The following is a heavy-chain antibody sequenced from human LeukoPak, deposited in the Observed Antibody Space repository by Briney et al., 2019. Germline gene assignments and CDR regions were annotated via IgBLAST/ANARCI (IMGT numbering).Heavy chain of an antibody. CDR3: ARGVQSIDY. D-gene: IGHD4/OR15-4a*01. Sequence: SQTLSLTCAISGDSVSSNSAAWNWIRQSPSRGLEWLGRAFYRSKWYNDYAVSVKGRITINPDTSNNRFSLQLNPVTPEDTAVYYCARGVQSIDYWGQGTLVTVSS. CDR1: GDSVSSNSAA. V-gene: IGHV6-1*01. J-gene: IGHJ4*02. CDR2: AFYRSKWYN.